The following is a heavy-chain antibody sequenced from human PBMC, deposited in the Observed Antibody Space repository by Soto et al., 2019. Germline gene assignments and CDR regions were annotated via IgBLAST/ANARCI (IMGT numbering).Heavy chain of an antibody. CDR1: GFTFSSYG. CDR2: ISGSGDST. Sequence: GGSLRLSCAASGFTFSSYGINWVRQAPGKGLEWVSGISGSGDSTHYADSVKGRFTISRDNSKNTLYLQMNSLRAEDTAVYYCAKSAPISSGYYYNYFDYWGQGTLVTVSS. CDR3: AKSAPISSGYYYNYFDY. D-gene: IGHD3-22*01. J-gene: IGHJ4*02. V-gene: IGHV3-23*01.